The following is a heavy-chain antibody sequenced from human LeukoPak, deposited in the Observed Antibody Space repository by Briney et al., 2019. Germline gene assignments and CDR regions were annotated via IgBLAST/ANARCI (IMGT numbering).Heavy chain of an antibody. CDR2: ISSSSSYI. CDR3: ARDQGGQLAPFDY. V-gene: IGHV3-21*01. D-gene: IGHD6-6*01. CDR1: GFTFSSYS. J-gene: IGHJ4*02. Sequence: GGSLRLSCAASGFTFSSYSMNWVRQAPGEGLEWVSSISSSSSYIYYADSVKGRFTISRDNAKNSLYLQMSSRRAEDTAVYYCARDQGGQLAPFDYWGQGTLVTVSS.